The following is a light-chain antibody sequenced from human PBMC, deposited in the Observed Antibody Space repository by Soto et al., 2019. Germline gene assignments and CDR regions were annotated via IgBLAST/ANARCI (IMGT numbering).Light chain of an antibody. CDR1: QSVSSNY. J-gene: IGKJ2*01. CDR3: QQYGSSPPDT. Sequence: EIVLTQSPGTLSLSPGERATLSCRASQSVSSNYLAWYQQKPGQAPRLLIYGTSSRPTGIPDRFSGSGSGTDFTLTISRLEPEDFAVYYCQQYGSSPPDTFGKGTKLEIK. CDR2: GTS. V-gene: IGKV3-20*01.